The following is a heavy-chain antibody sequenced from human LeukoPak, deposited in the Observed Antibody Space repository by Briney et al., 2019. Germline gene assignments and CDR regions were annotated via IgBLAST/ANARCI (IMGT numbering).Heavy chain of an antibody. CDR2: ISWDGGST. J-gene: IGHJ4*02. D-gene: IGHD6-19*01. V-gene: IGHV3-43D*03. CDR3: AKDSRGGWYPGGIDY. Sequence: PGGSLRLSCAASGFTFDDYAMHWVRQAPGKGLEWVSLISWDGGSTYYADSVKGRFTISRDNSRNSLYLQMNSLRAEDTALYYCAKDSRGGWYPGGIDYWGQGTLVTVSS. CDR1: GFTFDDYA.